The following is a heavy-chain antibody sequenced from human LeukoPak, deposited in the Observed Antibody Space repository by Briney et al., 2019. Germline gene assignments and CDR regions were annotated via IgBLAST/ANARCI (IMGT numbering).Heavy chain of an antibody. V-gene: IGHV3-23*01. CDR1: GFTFTNAW. CDR3: AKLLKHYGGTGTQAFDI. Sequence: GGSLRLSCEASGFTFTNAWMSWVRQAPGKGLEWVSAISGSGGSTYYADSVKGRFTISRDNSKNTLYLQMNSLRAEDTAVYYCAKLLKHYGGTGTQAFDIWGQGTMVTVSS. D-gene: IGHD4-23*01. J-gene: IGHJ3*02. CDR2: ISGSGGST.